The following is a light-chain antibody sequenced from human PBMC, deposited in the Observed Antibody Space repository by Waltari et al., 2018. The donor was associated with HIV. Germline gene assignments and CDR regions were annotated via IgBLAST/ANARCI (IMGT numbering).Light chain of an antibody. Sequence: SYDLTQPPSVSVSSGQTATVTCSGVNLGHKYVSWYQQRSGQSPVLVIYQDTKRPPGNPARVFGSTSENTATLTIYETQPLDEAHYSCQAWDSGTIVFGGGTNLTVL. CDR1: NLGHKY. CDR3: QAWDSGTIV. V-gene: IGLV3-1*01. J-gene: IGLJ3*02. CDR2: QDT.